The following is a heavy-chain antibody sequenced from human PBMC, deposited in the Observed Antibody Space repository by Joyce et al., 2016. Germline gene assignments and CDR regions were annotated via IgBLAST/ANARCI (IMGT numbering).Heavy chain of an antibody. CDR1: GFTFSSYA. V-gene: IGHV3-23*01. D-gene: IGHD3-3*01. CDR3: ATWAPTNYDFWSGYSYYFDN. CDR2: ISASGGST. J-gene: IGHJ4*02. Sequence: EVQLLESGGGLVQPGGSLRLSCAASGFTFSSYAMSWVRQAPGKWLECVSTISASGGSTYYADSVKGRFTISRDNSEDSLYLHMNSLRAEDTAVYYCATWAPTNYDFWSGYSYYFDNWGQGTLVTVSS.